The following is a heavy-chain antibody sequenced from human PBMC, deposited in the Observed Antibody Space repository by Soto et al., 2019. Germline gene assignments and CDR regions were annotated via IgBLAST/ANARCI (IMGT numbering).Heavy chain of an antibody. CDR2: IFYAGNT. D-gene: IGHD6-13*01. J-gene: IGHJ5*02. Sequence: NPSVTLSLTCNVSGCSISSSRSYWAWFRQPPGKELEWIANIFYAGNTYYNPSLKSRVTVSVDTSKNQFSLKLDSVTAADTAVYYCARQAAAPGIDLWFDPWGQGTLVTVSS. V-gene: IGHV4-39*01. CDR1: GCSISSSRSY. CDR3: ARQAAAPGIDLWFDP.